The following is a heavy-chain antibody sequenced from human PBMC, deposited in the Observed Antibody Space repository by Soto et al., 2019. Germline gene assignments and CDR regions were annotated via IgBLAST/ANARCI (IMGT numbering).Heavy chain of an antibody. Sequence: QVQLVQSGAEVKKPGSSVKVSCKASGGTFSSYAISWVRQAPGQGLEWMGGIIPIFGTANYAQKFQGRVTIPADESTSTAYMELSSLRSEDTAVYYCARRPFHYSNRPHYYYGMDVWGQGTTVTVSS. CDR1: GGTFSSYA. V-gene: IGHV1-69*12. J-gene: IGHJ6*02. CDR3: ARRPFHYSNRPHYYYGMDV. D-gene: IGHD4-4*01. CDR2: IIPIFGTA.